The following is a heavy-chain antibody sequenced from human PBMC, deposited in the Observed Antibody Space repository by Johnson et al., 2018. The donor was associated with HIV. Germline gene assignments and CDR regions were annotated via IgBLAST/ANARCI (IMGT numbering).Heavy chain of an antibody. CDR2: ISYDGSDK. V-gene: IGHV3-30*04. CDR1: GFTFSSYA. CDR3: TTESVGYYDSSGYLGVYAFDI. D-gene: IGHD3-22*01. Sequence: QVQLVESGGGVVQPGRSPRLSCAASGFTFSSYAFHWVRQAPAKGLEWVAAISYDGSDKYHADSVKGRFTISRDSSKNTLYLQMNSLKSEDTAVYYCTTESVGYYDSSGYLGVYAFDIWGQGTMVTVSS. J-gene: IGHJ3*02.